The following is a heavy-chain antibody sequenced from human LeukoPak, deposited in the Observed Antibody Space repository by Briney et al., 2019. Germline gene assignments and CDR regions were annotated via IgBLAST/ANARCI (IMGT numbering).Heavy chain of an antibody. CDR2: IYYSGST. V-gene: IGHV4-39*01. J-gene: IGHJ4*02. Sequence: SETLSLTCTVSGGSISSSSYYWGWIRQPPGKGLEWIGSIYYSGSTYYNPSLKSRVTISVDTSKNQFSLKLSSVTAADTAVYYCARRAAAGRTDYWGQGTLVTVSS. CDR3: ARRAAAGRTDY. CDR1: GGSISSSSYY. D-gene: IGHD6-13*01.